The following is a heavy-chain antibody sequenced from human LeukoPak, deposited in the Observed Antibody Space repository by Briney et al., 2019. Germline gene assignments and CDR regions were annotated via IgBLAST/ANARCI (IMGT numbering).Heavy chain of an antibody. V-gene: IGHV3-20*04. CDR2: INWNGGST. CDR3: AKARGWLQIFDY. D-gene: IGHD3-22*01. J-gene: IGHJ4*02. Sequence: GGSLRLSCAASGFTFDDYGMSWVRQAPGKGLEWVSGINWNGGSTGYADSVKGRFTISRDNSKSTLYLQMNSLRAEDTAIYYCAKARGWLQIFDYWGQGTLVTVSS. CDR1: GFTFDDYG.